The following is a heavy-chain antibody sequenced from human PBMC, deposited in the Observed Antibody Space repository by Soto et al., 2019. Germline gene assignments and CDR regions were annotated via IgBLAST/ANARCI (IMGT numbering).Heavy chain of an antibody. CDR3: ASTKEGSGSPYYYYGMEV. V-gene: IGHV5-10-1*01. CDR2: IDPSDSYT. D-gene: IGHD3-10*01. Sequence: GESLKISCKGSGYSFTSYWISWVRQMPGKGLEWMGRIDPSDSYTNYSPSFQGHVTTSADKSISTAYRQWSSLKASDTAMYYCASTKEGSGSPYYYYGMEVWGPGTTVTVSS. CDR1: GYSFTSYW. J-gene: IGHJ6*02.